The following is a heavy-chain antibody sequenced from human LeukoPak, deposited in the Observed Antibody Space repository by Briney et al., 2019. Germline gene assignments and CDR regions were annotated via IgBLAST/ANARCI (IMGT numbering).Heavy chain of an antibody. D-gene: IGHD2-21*01. V-gene: IGHV3-30-3*01. CDR1: GFTFSTYF. J-gene: IGHJ3*02. CDR2: IASDGSHT. CDR3: ARERQDTILHSGAFDI. Sequence: GRSLRLSCAASGFTFSTYFMHWVRQAPGKGLEWVADIASDGSHTFCVESVKGRFTISRDNSKNTLYLQMNSLRAEDTAVYFCARERQDTILHSGAFDIWGQGTMVTVSS.